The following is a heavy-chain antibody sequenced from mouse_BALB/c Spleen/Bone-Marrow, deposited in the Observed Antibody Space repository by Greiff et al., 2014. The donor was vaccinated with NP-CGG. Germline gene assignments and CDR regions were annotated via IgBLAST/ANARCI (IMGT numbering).Heavy chain of an antibody. CDR1: GFTFSSFG. CDR3: TRSGTLGSMDY. CDR2: ISSGSSTI. V-gene: IGHV5-17*02. D-gene: IGHD3-3*01. Sequence: EVHLVESGGGLVQPGGSRKLSCAASGFTFSSFGMHWVRQAPEKGLEWVAYISSGSSTIYYEDTMKGRFTISRDNPKNTLFLQMASLRSEDTAMYYCTRSGTLGSMDYWGQGTSVTVSS. J-gene: IGHJ4*01.